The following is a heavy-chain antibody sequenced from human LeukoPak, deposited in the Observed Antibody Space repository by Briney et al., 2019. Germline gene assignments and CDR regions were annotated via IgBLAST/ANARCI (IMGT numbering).Heavy chain of an antibody. Sequence: GSLRLSCAVSGFTFSTFAMIWVRQAPGKGLEWVSSIFPSGGEIHYADSVRGRFTISRDNSKSTLSLQMNSLRAEDTSIYYCATYRQVLLPFESWGQGTLVTVSS. D-gene: IGHD2-8*02. V-gene: IGHV3-23*01. CDR2: IFPSGGEI. CDR3: ATYRQVLLPFES. CDR1: GFTFSTFA. J-gene: IGHJ4*02.